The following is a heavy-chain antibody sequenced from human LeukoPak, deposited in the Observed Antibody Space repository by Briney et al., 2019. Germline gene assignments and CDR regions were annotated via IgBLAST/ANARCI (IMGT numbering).Heavy chain of an antibody. CDR3: ARDRVRFLDYYYMDV. CDR2: ISSNGGST. CDR1: GFTFSSYA. Sequence: GGSLRLSCAASGFTFSSYAMHWVRQAPGKGLEYVSAISSNGGSTYYANSVKGRFTISRDNSKNTLYLQMGSLRAEDTAVYYCARDRVRFLDYYYMDVWGKGTTVTISS. J-gene: IGHJ6*03. V-gene: IGHV3-64*01. D-gene: IGHD3-10*01.